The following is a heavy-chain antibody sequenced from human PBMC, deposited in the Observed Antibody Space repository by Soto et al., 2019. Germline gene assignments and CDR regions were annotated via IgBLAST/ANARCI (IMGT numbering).Heavy chain of an antibody. V-gene: IGHV3-23*01. Sequence: GGSLRLSCAASGFTFSSYAMSGVRQAPGKGLEWVSAISGSGGSTYYADSVKGRFTISRDNSKNTLYLQMNSLRAEDTAVYYCAKAPYSSGSVLFDYWGQGTLVTVSS. CDR2: ISGSGGST. J-gene: IGHJ4*02. CDR1: GFTFSSYA. D-gene: IGHD6-19*01. CDR3: AKAPYSSGSVLFDY.